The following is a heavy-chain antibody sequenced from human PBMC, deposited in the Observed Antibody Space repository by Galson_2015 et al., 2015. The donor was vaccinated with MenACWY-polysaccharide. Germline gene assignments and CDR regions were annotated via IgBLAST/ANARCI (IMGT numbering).Heavy chain of an antibody. J-gene: IGHJ4*02. CDR2: TRDKARSYTT. CDR3: ARGLNGNDGPPFY. V-gene: IGHV3-72*01. D-gene: IGHD1-1*01. Sequence: SLRLSCAASGFTFSDHYLDWVRQTPGKGLEWVGRTRDKARSYTTEYAASVKGRFTITRDDSENSVYLQMNSLSTEDTAVYYCARGLNGNDGPPFYWGQGTLVTVSS. CDR1: GFTFSDHY.